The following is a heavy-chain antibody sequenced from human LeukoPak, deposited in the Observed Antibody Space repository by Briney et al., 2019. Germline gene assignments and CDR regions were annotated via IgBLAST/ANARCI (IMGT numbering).Heavy chain of an antibody. Sequence: AETLSLTCTVSGGSISSYYWTWIRQPPGKGLEWIAYIYNGGSTNYNPSVNGRVTISVDTSKNQFSLKLNSVTAADTAVYYCARDLDGSPYYYYYGMDVWGQGTTVTVSS. CDR1: GGSISSYY. J-gene: IGHJ6*02. D-gene: IGHD3-9*01. CDR3: ARDLDGSPYYYYYGMDV. CDR2: IYNGGST. V-gene: IGHV4-59*01.